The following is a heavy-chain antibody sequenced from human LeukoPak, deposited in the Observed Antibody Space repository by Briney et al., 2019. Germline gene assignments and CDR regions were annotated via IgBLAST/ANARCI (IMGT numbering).Heavy chain of an antibody. J-gene: IGHJ4*02. V-gene: IGHV3-33*08. CDR1: GFTFSNYG. D-gene: IGHD1-26*01. CDR3: ARGDIVGATTTPFDY. CDR2: IWYDGSNQ. Sequence: GGSLRLSCAASGFTFSNYGMHWVRQAPGKGLEWLAVIWYDGSNQYYADSVKGRFTISRDNSKNTLYLQMNSLRAEDTAVYYCARGDIVGATTTPFDYWGQGTLVTVSS.